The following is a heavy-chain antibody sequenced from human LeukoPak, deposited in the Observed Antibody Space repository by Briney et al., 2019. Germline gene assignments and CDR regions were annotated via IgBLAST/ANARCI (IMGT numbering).Heavy chain of an antibody. CDR2: IYYSGST. J-gene: IGHJ5*02. V-gene: IGHV4-31*03. CDR1: GGSTSSGGYY. Sequence: PSQTLSLSCTVSGGSTSSGGYYWSWIRQHPGKGLEWIGYIYYSGSTYYNPSLKSRVTISVDTSKNQFSLKLSSVTAADTAVYYCAREGKDYDSSGYYYPWFDPWGQGTLVTVSS. CDR3: AREGKDYDSSGYYYPWFDP. D-gene: IGHD3-22*01.